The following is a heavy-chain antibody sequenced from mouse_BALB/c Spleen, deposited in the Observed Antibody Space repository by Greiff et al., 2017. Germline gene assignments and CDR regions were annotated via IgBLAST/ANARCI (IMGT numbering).Heavy chain of an antibody. D-gene: IGHD2-14*01. V-gene: IGHV5-12-2*01. CDR1: GFTFSSYT. J-gene: IGHJ4*01. CDR2: ISNGGGST. CDR3: ARGDRRYALYAMDY. Sequence: EVQRVESGGGLVQPGGSLKLSCAASGFTFSSYTMSWVRQTPEKRLEWVAYISNGGGSTYYPDTVKGRFTISRDNAKNTLYLEMSSLRSEDTAMYYCARGDRRYALYAMDYWGQGTSVTVSS.